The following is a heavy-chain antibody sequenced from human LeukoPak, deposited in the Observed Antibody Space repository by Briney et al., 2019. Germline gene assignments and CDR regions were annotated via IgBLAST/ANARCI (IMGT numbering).Heavy chain of an antibody. CDR1: GFXFSTFS. J-gene: IGHJ4*02. Sequence: GGSLRLSCGASGFXFSTFSINRVRQAPGKGLEWLSYISSSSTTIYYADSVKGRFTISRDNSQNTLYLQMNSLRAEDTAMYYCAREIGGGLHYFHSWGQGTPVTVFS. D-gene: IGHD1-26*01. V-gene: IGHV3-48*01. CDR3: AREIGGGLHYFHS. CDR2: ISSSSTTI.